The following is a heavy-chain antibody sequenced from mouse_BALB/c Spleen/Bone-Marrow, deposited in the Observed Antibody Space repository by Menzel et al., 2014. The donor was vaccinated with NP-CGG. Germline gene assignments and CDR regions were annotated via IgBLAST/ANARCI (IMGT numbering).Heavy chain of an antibody. CDR1: GFTFSTYG. V-gene: IGHV5-6*02. CDR2: ISSGGSYT. Sequence: DVMLVESGGDLVKPGGSLKLSCAASGFTFSTYGMSWVRQTPDKRLEWVATISSGGSYTYYPDSVKGRFTISRDNAKXTLYLQMGSLKSEDTAMYYCARQGGYFDYWGQGTTLTVSS. J-gene: IGHJ2*01. CDR3: ARQGGYFDY.